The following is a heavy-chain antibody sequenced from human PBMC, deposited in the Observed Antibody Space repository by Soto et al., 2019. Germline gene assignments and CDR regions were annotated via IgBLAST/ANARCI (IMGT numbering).Heavy chain of an antibody. CDR1: GFTFSSYS. CDR2: ISSSSSTI. CDR3: ARGGIASAH. Sequence: GGSLRLSCAASGFTFSSYSMNWVRQAPGKGLEWVSYISSSSSTIYYADSVKGRFTISRDNAKNSLYLQMNSLRGEDTAVYYCARGGIASAHWGQGTMVTVSS. J-gene: IGHJ3*01. V-gene: IGHV3-48*01. D-gene: IGHD1-20*01.